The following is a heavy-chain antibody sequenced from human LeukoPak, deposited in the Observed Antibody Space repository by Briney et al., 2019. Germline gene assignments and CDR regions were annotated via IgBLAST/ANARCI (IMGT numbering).Heavy chain of an antibody. CDR1: GFTFSDYY. CDR2: ISSSCSYT. CDR3: ARDLVDYYDSSANNWFDP. J-gene: IGHJ5*02. D-gene: IGHD3-22*01. Sequence: GGSLRLSCAASGFTFSDYYMSWIRQAPGKGLEWVSYISSSCSYTNYADSVKGRFTISRDNAKNSLYLQMNSLRAEDTAVYYCARDLVDYYDSSANNWFDPWGQGTLVTVSS. V-gene: IGHV3-11*06.